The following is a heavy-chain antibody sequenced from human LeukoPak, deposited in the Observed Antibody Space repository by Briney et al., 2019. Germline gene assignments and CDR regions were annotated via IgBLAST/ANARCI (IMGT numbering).Heavy chain of an antibody. CDR3: ARNPPATAEFYFDY. D-gene: IGHD1-14*01. CDR1: GYSISSGYY. CDR2: FYHSGST. J-gene: IGHJ4*02. V-gene: IGHV4-38-2*02. Sequence: SETLSLTCTVSGYSISSGYYWGWIRQPPGKGLEWIGSFYHSGSTYYNPSLKSRITISVDTSKNQFSLKLSSVTAADTAVYYCARNPPATAEFYFDYWGQGTLVTVSS.